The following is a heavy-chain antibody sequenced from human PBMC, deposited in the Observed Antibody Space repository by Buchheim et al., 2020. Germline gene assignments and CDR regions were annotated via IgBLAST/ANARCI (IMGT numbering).Heavy chain of an antibody. CDR1: GFTFSSYG. CDR3: AKGLGGGREFDYIWGSYRFYVY. D-gene: IGHD3-16*02. CDR2: ISYDGSNK. V-gene: IGHV3-30*18. Sequence: QVQLVESGGGVVQPGRSLRLSCAASGFTFSSYGMHWVRQAPGKGLEWVAVISYDGSNKYYADSVKGRFTISRDNSKNTLYLQMNSLRPEDTAVYYCAKGLGGGREFDYIWGSYRFYVYWGQGTL. J-gene: IGHJ4*02.